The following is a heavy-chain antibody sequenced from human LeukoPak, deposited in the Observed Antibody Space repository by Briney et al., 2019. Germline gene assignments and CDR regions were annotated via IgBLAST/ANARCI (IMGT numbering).Heavy chain of an antibody. CDR1: GFTFSNYG. CDR3: AKSRSRNMITFGGVENWFDP. J-gene: IGHJ5*02. V-gene: IGHV3-30*18. D-gene: IGHD3-16*01. CDR2: ISYDGSKK. Sequence: GGSLRLSCAASGFTFSNYGMHWVRQAPGKGLEWVAVISYDGSKKYYADSVKGRFTISRDNSKNTLYLQMNSLRAEDTAVYYCAKSRSRNMITFGGVENWFDPWGQGTLVTVSS.